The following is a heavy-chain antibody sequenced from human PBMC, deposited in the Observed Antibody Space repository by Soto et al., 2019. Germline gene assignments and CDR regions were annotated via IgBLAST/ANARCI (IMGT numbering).Heavy chain of an antibody. D-gene: IGHD4-17*01. CDR2: IKSKTDGGTT. CDR3: TTQLNRDYEVRH. V-gene: IGHV3-15*01. Sequence: GGSLRLSCAASGFTFSNAWMSWVRQAPGKGLEWVGRIKSKTDGGTTDYAAPVKGRFTISRDDSKNTLYLQMNSLKTEDTAVYYCTTQLNRDYEVRHWGQGTLVTVSS. CDR1: GFTFSNAW. J-gene: IGHJ1*01.